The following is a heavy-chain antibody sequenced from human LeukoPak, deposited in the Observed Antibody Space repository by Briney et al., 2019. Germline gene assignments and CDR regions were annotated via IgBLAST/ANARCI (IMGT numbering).Heavy chain of an antibody. Sequence: ASVKVSCKASGYTFMKYATHWVRQAPGQRLEWMGWINAHNGDTNYSQRFQGRVAITRDTSASIVYMELSTLRFGDTAVYYCARGSTSDWPLEYWGRGILVTVSS. D-gene: IGHD2-21*02. CDR1: GYTFMKYA. J-gene: IGHJ4*02. CDR2: INAHNGDT. CDR3: ARGSTSDWPLEY. V-gene: IGHV1-3*01.